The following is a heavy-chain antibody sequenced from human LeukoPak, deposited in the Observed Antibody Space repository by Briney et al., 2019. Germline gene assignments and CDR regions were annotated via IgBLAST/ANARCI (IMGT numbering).Heavy chain of an antibody. Sequence: TGGSLRLSCAASGFTLSSYWMSWVRQAPGKGLEWVANIKQDGSEKYYVDSVKGRFTISRDNAKNSLYLQMNSLRAEDTAVYYCARDQYYYDSSGYYWGNYYYYMDVWGKGTTVTVSS. J-gene: IGHJ6*03. CDR2: IKQDGSEK. D-gene: IGHD3-22*01. CDR3: ARDQYYYDSSGYYWGNYYYYMDV. V-gene: IGHV3-7*01. CDR1: GFTLSSYW.